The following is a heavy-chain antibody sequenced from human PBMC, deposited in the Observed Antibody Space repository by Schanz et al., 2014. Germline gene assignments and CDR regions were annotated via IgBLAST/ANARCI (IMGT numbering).Heavy chain of an antibody. V-gene: IGHV1-2*02. CDR2: TNPNGGA. CDR3: ARDVGRPGHFWYFDL. D-gene: IGHD1-1*01. J-gene: IGHJ2*01. CDR1: GYSFTEYF. Sequence: QVQLVQSGPAVKKPGASMKVSCLASGYSFTEYFLHWVRQAPGQGLEWMGVTNPNGGAEFAQKFQGRISMTRDTSTTTFYMELSSLTSDDTAVYFCARDVGRPGHFWYFDLWGRGTLVTVSS.